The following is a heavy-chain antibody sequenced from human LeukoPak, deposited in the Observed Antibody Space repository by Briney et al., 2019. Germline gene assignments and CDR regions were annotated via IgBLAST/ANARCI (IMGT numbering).Heavy chain of an antibody. J-gene: IGHJ4*02. Sequence: EASVKVSCKVSGYTFTDYYMHWVPQAPGKGLEWMGLVDREDGETIYAEKLQGRVTITADTSTDTAYMELSSLRSEDTAVYYCATLPRYCSGGSCYGWGQGTLVTGSS. V-gene: IGHV1-69-2*01. CDR2: VDREDGET. D-gene: IGHD2-15*01. CDR1: GYTFTDYY. CDR3: ATLPRYCSGGSCYG.